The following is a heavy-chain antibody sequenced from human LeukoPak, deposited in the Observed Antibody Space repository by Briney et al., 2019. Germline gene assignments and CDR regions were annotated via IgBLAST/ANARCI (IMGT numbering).Heavy chain of an antibody. J-gene: IGHJ5*02. Sequence: GASVKVSCKASGYTFTGYYMHWVRQAPGQGLEWMGWINPNSGGTNYAQKFQGRVTMTRDTSISTAYMELSRLRSDDTAVYYCARVQLGYYYDSSGYYPIPNWFDPWGQGTLVTVSS. D-gene: IGHD3-22*01. V-gene: IGHV1-2*02. CDR2: INPNSGGT. CDR3: ARVQLGYYYDSSGYYPIPNWFDP. CDR1: GYTFTGYY.